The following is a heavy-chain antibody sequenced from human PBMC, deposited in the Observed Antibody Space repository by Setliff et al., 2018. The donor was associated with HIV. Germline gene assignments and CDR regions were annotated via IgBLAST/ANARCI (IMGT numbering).Heavy chain of an antibody. V-gene: IGHV3-21*04. CDR2: ISSSSSYI. D-gene: IGHD3-22*01. CDR1: GFTFSRYS. CDR3: ARAYYHHSGAYWSTDYYYSYIDV. Sequence: PGGSLRLSCAASGFTFSRYSMNWVRQAPGKGLEWVSSISSSSSYIYYADSVKGRFTISRDNAKNSLYLQMDSLRAEDTAVYYCARAYYHHSGAYWSTDYYYSYIDVWGKGTTVTVSS. J-gene: IGHJ6*03.